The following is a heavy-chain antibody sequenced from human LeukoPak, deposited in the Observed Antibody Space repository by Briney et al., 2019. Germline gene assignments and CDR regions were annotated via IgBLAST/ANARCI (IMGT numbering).Heavy chain of an antibody. CDR3: AKEADSSGWYVDH. CDR2: ISGSAAYI. D-gene: IGHD6-19*01. V-gene: IGHV3-23*01. Sequence: GGSLRLSCAASGVTFNNYAMSWVRQSPGKGLEWVSTISGSAAYIYYADSVKGRFSISRDNSRKTLYLQMNGLRAEDTAVYYCAKEADSSGWYVDHWGQGTLVTVSS. J-gene: IGHJ4*02. CDR1: GVTFNNYA.